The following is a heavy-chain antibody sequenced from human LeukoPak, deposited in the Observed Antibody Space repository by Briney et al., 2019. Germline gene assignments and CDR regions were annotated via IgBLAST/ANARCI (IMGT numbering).Heavy chain of an antibody. CDR2: ISYDGSNK. V-gene: IGHV3-30*18. Sequence: GRSLRLSCAASGFTFSSYGMHWVRQAPGKGLEWVAVISYDGSNKYYADSVKGRFTISRDNSKYTLYLQMNSLRAEDTAVYYCAKDRTYGDYYYYGMDVWGQGTTVTVSS. J-gene: IGHJ6*02. CDR3: AKDRTYGDYYYYGMDV. D-gene: IGHD4-17*01. CDR1: GFTFSSYG.